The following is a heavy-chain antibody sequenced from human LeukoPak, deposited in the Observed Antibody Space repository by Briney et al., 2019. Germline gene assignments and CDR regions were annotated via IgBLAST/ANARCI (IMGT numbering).Heavy chain of an antibody. D-gene: IGHD3-22*01. CDR3: ARDFYDTSGYYYDY. J-gene: IGHJ4*02. Sequence: GGSLRLSCVASGFSFTNYEMNWVRQAPGKGLEWISYINSRGTITYYADSVKGRFSVSRDNAKNSLYLQMNSLRAEDTAVYYCARDFYDTSGYYYDYWGQGTLVTVSS. CDR2: INSRGTIT. V-gene: IGHV3-48*03. CDR1: GFSFTNYE.